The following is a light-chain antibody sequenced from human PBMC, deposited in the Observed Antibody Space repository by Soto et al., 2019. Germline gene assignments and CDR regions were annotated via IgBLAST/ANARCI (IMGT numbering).Light chain of an antibody. J-gene: IGLJ3*02. CDR2: DVS. CDR1: GSDVGGYNY. Sequence: QSALTQPRSVSGSPGQSVTISCTGTGSDVGGYNYVSWYQQHPGKAPKLMIYDVSKRPSGVPDRFSGSKSGNTASLTISGLQAEDEADYYCCSYAGSYTPWVFGGGTKLTVL. V-gene: IGLV2-11*01. CDR3: CSYAGSYTPWV.